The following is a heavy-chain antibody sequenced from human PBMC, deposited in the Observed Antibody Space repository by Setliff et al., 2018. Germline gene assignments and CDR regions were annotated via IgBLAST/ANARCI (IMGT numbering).Heavy chain of an antibody. CDR3: SRLVRYCTVTSCQRASGGEH. CDR1: GYTFSDYG. Sequence: ASVKVSCKASGYTFSDYGITWVRQAPGQGLEWMGWISAYTGNAYYAHKLQDRVTMTTDTSTGTAYMELRSLTSDDTAVYYCSRLVRYCTVTSCQRASGGEHWGQGTLVTVSS. J-gene: IGHJ1*01. V-gene: IGHV1-18*01. CDR2: ISAYTGNA. D-gene: IGHD2-8*02.